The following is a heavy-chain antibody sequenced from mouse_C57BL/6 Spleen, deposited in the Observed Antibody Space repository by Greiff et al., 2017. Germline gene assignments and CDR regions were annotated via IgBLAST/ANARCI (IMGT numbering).Heavy chain of an antibody. CDR1: GFTFTDYY. Sequence: EVHLVESGGGLVQPGGSLSLSCAASGFTFTDYYMSWVRQPPGKALAWLGFIRNKANGYTTEYSASVKGRFTISRDNSQSILYLQMNALRAEDSATYYCARFYDYGYAMDYWGQGTSVTVSS. V-gene: IGHV7-3*01. D-gene: IGHD2-4*01. J-gene: IGHJ4*01. CDR2: IRNKANGYTT. CDR3: ARFYDYGYAMDY.